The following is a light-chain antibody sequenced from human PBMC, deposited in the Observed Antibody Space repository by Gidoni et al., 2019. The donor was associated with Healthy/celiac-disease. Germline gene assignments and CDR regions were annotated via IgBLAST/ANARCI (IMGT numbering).Light chain of an antibody. V-gene: IGKV3-20*01. CDR1: QSVSSSY. CDR3: QQYGSSPIT. CDR2: GAS. Sequence: EIVLTQSPGTLSLSPGERATLSCRASQSVSSSYSAWYQQQPGQAPRLLIYGASSRATGIPDRFSGSGSGTGFTLTISRLGPEDFAVYYCQQYGSSPITFGQGTRLEIK. J-gene: IGKJ5*01.